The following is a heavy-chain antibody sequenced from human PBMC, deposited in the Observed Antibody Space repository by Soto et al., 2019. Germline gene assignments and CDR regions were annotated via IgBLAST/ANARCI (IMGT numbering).Heavy chain of an antibody. CDR2: SSGTGAST. D-gene: IGHD6-19*01. J-gene: IGHJ6*02. Sequence: EVQLLDSGGGLEQPGGSRSLSCAASGFKFYAYAMSWVRQAPGKGLEWVSASSGTGASTYYADSVKGRFTISRDNSKNRLYLQMNSLTVEDTAVYFCAKVGVAGYLPYYHGMDVWGQGTTVTVS. CDR3: AKVGVAGYLPYYHGMDV. CDR1: GFKFYAYA. V-gene: IGHV3-23*01.